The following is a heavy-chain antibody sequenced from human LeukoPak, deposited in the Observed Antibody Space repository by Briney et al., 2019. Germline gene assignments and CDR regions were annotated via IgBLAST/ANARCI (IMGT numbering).Heavy chain of an antibody. CDR2: ISGSGGST. CDR1: GFTLSSYA. J-gene: IGHJ4*02. V-gene: IGHV3-23*01. Sequence: PGGSLRLSCAASGFTLSSYAMSWVRQAPGKELEWASAISGSGGSTYYADSVKGRFTISRDNSKNTLYLQMNSLRAEDTAVYYCAKNYGDYQGDYFDYWGQGTLVTVSS. CDR3: AKNYGDYQGDYFDY. D-gene: IGHD4-17*01.